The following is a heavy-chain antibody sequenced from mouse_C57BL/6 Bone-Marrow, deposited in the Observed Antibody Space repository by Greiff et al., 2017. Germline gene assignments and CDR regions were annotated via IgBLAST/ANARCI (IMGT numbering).Heavy chain of an antibody. D-gene: IGHD1-1*01. CDR3: ARFYYGSSYQVPYWYFDV. V-gene: IGHV1-55*01. J-gene: IGHJ1*03. Sequence: QVQLKQPGAELVKPGASVKMSCKASGYTFTSYWITWVKQRPGQSLEWIGDIYPGSGSTNYNEKFKSKATLTVDTSSSTAYMQLSSLTSEDSAVYYCARFYYGSSYQVPYWYFDVWGTGTTVTVSS. CDR2: IYPGSGST. CDR1: GYTFTSYW.